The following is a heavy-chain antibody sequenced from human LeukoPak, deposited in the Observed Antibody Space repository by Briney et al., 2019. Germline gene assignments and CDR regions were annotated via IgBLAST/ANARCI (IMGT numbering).Heavy chain of an antibody. Sequence: PSETLSLTCTVSGGSISSGGYYWSWIRQHPGKGLEWIGYIYYSGSTYYNPSLKSRVTISVDTSMNQFSLKLSSVTAADTAVYYCARDGSSGFSAFDIWGQGTMVTVSS. CDR3: ARDGSSGFSAFDI. J-gene: IGHJ3*02. V-gene: IGHV4-31*03. D-gene: IGHD3-22*01. CDR1: GGSISSGGYY. CDR2: IYYSGST.